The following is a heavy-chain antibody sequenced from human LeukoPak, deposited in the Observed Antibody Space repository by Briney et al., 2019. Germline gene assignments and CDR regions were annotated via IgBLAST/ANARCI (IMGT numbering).Heavy chain of an antibody. V-gene: IGHV3-23*01. D-gene: IGHD4-11*01. Sequence: GGSLRLSCAASGFTFNNYAVSWVRQAPGKGLEWVSGIGGSGTTTYYADSVKGRFTISRDNSKNTLYLYMNSLRAQDRAIYYCAKDRQTNSDSPFHDWGQGTLVTVSS. CDR3: AKDRQTNSDSPFHD. CDR1: GFTFNNYA. CDR2: IGGSGTTT. J-gene: IGHJ4*02.